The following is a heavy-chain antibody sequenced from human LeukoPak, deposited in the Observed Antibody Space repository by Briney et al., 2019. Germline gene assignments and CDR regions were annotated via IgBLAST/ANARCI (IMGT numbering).Heavy chain of an antibody. CDR3: AKSSGYSSDMAQDY. Sequence: GASVKVSCKASGYTFTGYYMHWVRQAPGQGLDWMGWINPNSGGTHYAQKFQGRVTMTRDTSITPAYMEVRRLRSDDTAVYFCAKSSGYSSDMAQDYWGQGTLVTASS. V-gene: IGHV1-2*02. CDR1: GYTFTGYY. J-gene: IGHJ4*02. CDR2: INPNSGGT. D-gene: IGHD6-19*01.